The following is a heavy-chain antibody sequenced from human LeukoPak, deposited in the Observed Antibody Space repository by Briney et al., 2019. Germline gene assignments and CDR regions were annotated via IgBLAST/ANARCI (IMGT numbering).Heavy chain of an antibody. D-gene: IGHD5-12*01. CDR1: GGCFSGYY. J-gene: IGHJ4*02. Sequence: PSETLSLTCAVYGGCFSGYYWSWIRQPPGKGLEWIGEINHSGSTNYNPSLKSRVTISVDTSKNQFSLKLSSVTAADTAVYYCARGPSGYHNTGGQGTLVTVSS. V-gene: IGHV4-34*01. CDR2: INHSGST. CDR3: ARGPSGYHNT.